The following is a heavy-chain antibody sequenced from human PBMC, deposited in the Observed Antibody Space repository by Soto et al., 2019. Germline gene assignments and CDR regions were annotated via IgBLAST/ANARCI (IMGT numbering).Heavy chain of an antibody. J-gene: IGHJ6*02. Sequence: EVHLVVSGGGLVQPGGSLRLSCAVSGFTFSSCTMNWVRQAPGKGLEWVSSISPSSGHIYYADSVKGRFTISRDNAKNSLFLQMNSLRGEDTAVYYCSGCSGGACHKNYGMDVWGQGTTVTVSS. CDR2: ISPSSGHI. CDR3: SGCSGGACHKNYGMDV. CDR1: GFTFSSCT. D-gene: IGHD2-15*01. V-gene: IGHV3-21*06.